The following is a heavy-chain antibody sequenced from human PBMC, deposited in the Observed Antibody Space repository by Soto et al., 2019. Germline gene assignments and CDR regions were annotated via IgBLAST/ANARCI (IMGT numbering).Heavy chain of an antibody. CDR1: GGSVSSGNW. Sequence: QVQLQESGPGLVKPSGTLSLTCAVSGGSVSSGNWWSWVRQPPGKGLEWIGETYHSGTTNYNPSLKSRVTISPDKSEDEISLNLRSVTAADTAVYYWARHVAVTSTRVFDYWGQGTLVTVSS. CDR2: TYHSGTT. J-gene: IGHJ4*02. V-gene: IGHV4-4*02. CDR3: ARHVAVTSTRVFDY. D-gene: IGHD6-19*01.